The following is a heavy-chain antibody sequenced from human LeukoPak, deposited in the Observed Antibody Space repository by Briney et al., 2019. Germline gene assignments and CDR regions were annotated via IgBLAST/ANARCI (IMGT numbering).Heavy chain of an antibody. V-gene: IGHV5-51*01. CDR1: GYNFSTYW. CDR2: IYPADSDT. Sequence: GESLKISCQASGYNFSTYWIAWVRQMPGKGLESMGIIYPADSDTRYSPSFQGQVTISADKSISTAYLQWSGLKDSDTAIYYCGRPSADGLERAHIDCWGQGTLVTVSS. CDR3: GRPSADGLERAHIDC. J-gene: IGHJ4*02.